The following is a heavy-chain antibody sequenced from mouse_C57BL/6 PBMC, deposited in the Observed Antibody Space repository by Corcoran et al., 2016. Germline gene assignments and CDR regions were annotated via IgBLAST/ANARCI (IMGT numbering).Heavy chain of an antibody. CDR3: ARRGAYYSNVDYFDY. V-gene: IGHV9-3*01. CDR1: GYTFTTYG. CDR2: INTYSGVP. Sequence: QIQLVQSGPELKKPGETVKISCKASGYTFTTYGMSWVKQAPGKGLKWMGWINTYSGVPTYADDFKGRFAFSLETSASTAYLQINNLKNEDTATYFFARRGAYYSNVDYFDYWGQGTTLTVSS. D-gene: IGHD2-5*01. J-gene: IGHJ2*01.